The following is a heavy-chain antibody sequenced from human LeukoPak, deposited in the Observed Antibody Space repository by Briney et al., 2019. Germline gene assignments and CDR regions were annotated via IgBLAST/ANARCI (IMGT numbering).Heavy chain of an antibody. D-gene: IGHD4-17*01. J-gene: IGHJ4*02. CDR1: GFTVSSNY. Sequence: GRSLRLSCAASGFTVSSNYMSWVRQAAGKGLEWLSAIYTGGSTYYADSVKGRFTISRDNSKNTVHLQMNSMRAEDAAVYYCARNMGDYDFDYWGEGTLVTVSS. CDR3: ARNMGDYDFDY. CDR2: IYTGGST. V-gene: IGHV3-66*01.